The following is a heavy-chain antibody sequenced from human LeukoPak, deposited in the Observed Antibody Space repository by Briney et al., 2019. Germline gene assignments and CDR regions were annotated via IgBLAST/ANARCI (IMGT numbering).Heavy chain of an antibody. D-gene: IGHD3-10*01. CDR1: GFTFSSYW. CDR2: ISDSGGST. J-gene: IGHJ4*02. CDR3: AKSLSGGGYYFEY. V-gene: IGHV3-23*01. Sequence: PGGSLRLSCAASGFTFSSYWMHWVRQAPGKGLEWVSGISDSGGSTYYADSVKGRFTISRDNSKNTLYLQMNSLRAEDTAVYYCAKSLSGGGYYFEYWGQGTLVTVSS.